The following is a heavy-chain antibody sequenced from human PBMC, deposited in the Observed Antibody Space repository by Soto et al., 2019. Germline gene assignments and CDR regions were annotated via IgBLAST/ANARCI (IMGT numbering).Heavy chain of an antibody. D-gene: IGHD2-2*01. V-gene: IGHV3-23*01. J-gene: IGHJ6*02. CDR2: ISGSGGDT. CDR3: AKDYGGYCRSASCSYGMDV. CDR1: GFTFSSYA. Sequence: GGSLRLSCAASGFTFSSYAMSWVRQAPGKGLEWVSSISGSGGDTYYADSVKGRFTISRDNSKNTLFLQMNSLRAEDSAVYYCAKDYGGYCRSASCSYGMDVWGQGTTVTVSS.